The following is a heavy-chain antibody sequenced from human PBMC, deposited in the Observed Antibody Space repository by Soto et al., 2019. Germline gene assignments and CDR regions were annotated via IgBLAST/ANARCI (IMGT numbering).Heavy chain of an antibody. V-gene: IGHV1-69*12. CDR1: GGTFINYA. D-gene: IGHD4-17*01. Sequence: QVQLVQSGAEVKKPGSSVKVSCKASGGTFINYAIHWVRQAPGQGLEWMGGIIPSVGTPNYAQKFQGRVTITADGSSNTDYMQLGSLRSEDTAVYYCARVRVDYGDYYYGMDVWGQGTTVAVSS. CDR2: IIPSVGTP. J-gene: IGHJ6*02. CDR3: ARVRVDYGDYYYGMDV.